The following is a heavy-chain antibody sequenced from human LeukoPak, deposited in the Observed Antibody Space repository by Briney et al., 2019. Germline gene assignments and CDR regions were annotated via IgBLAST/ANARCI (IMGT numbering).Heavy chain of an antibody. CDR2: ISYDGSNK. CDR1: GFTFSSYA. D-gene: IGHD1-1*01. J-gene: IGHJ6*04. CDR3: ARGERPSYYYGMDV. Sequence: HSGGSLRLSCAASGFTFSSYAMHWVRQAPGKGLEWVAVISYDGSNKYYADSVEGRFSISRDNSKNTLYLQMNSLRAEDTAVYYCARGERPSYYYGMDVWGKGTTVTVSS. V-gene: IGHV3-30*04.